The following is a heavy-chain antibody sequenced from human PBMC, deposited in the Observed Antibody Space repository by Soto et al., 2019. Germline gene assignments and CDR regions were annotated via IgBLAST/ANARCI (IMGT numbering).Heavy chain of an antibody. J-gene: IGHJ5*02. CDR2: ISSSSSYV. Sequence: EVQLVESGGGLVKPGGSLRLSCAASGFTFSSYSMNWVRQAPGKGLEWVSSISSSSSYVYYADSVKGRFTISRDNAKNSLSLQMNSLRAEDTAVYYCARALERRGGWFDPWGQGTLVTVSS. CDR3: ARALERRGGWFDP. CDR1: GFTFSSYS. V-gene: IGHV3-21*01. D-gene: IGHD1-1*01.